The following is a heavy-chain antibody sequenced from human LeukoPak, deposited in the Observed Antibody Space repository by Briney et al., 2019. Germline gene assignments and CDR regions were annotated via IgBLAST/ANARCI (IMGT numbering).Heavy chain of an antibody. CDR3: AGSGYSYGPFDY. J-gene: IGHJ4*02. D-gene: IGHD5-18*01. Sequence: PSETLSLTCTVSGGSISTYYWSWIRQPAGKGLEWIGRIYTSGSTNYNPSLKSRVTISVDTSKNQFSLKLSSVTAADTAVYYCAGSGYSYGPFDYWGQGTLVTVSS. CDR1: GGSISTYY. CDR2: IYTSGST. V-gene: IGHV4-4*07.